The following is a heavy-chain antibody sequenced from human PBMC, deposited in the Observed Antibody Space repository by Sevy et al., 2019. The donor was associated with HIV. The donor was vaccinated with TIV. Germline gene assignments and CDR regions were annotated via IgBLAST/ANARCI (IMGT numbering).Heavy chain of an antibody. Sequence: GGSLRLSCGASGFTVSSNYMSWVRQAPGKGLEWVSVIYDGGSTNYADPVKGRFTISRDNSKNTLYLQMNSLRAEDTAVYYCAREVVVAASLTYYYYYGMDVWGQGTTVTVSS. CDR2: IYDGGST. D-gene: IGHD2-15*01. CDR3: AREVVVAASLTYYYYYGMDV. CDR1: GFTVSSNY. V-gene: IGHV3-53*01. J-gene: IGHJ6*02.